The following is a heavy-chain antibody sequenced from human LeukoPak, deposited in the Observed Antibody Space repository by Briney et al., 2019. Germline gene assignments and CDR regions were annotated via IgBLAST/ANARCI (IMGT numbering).Heavy chain of an antibody. CDR1: AFTFSSYW. V-gene: IGHV3-74*01. CDR3: AKGGATVIDY. CDR2: INSDGTST. J-gene: IGHJ4*02. D-gene: IGHD4-17*01. Sequence: PGGSLRLSCAASAFTFSSYWMHSVRHAPGKGLVWVSRINSDGTSTSYADSVKARFTISRDNAKNTLYLQMNSLRAEDTAVYYCAKGGATVIDYWGQGTLVTVSS.